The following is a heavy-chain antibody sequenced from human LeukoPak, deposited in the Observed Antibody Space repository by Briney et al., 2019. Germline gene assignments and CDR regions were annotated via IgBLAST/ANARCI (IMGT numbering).Heavy chain of an antibody. J-gene: IGHJ4*02. D-gene: IGHD2-2*01. V-gene: IGHV3-64D*06. Sequence: PGGSLRLSCSASGFTFSSYYMHWVRQAPGQGLEYIATISSNGDRTNYADSMKGRLAISRDNSKNTLYLQMSSVRAEDTLVDYCLKSTWDWGQGTLVTVSS. CDR2: ISSNGDRT. CDR1: GFTFSSYY. CDR3: LKSTWD.